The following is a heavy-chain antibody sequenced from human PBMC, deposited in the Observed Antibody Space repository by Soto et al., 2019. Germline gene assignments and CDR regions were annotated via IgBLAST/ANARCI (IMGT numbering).Heavy chain of an antibody. V-gene: IGHV4-31*03. CDR3: ARGGIAAAAPPAY. J-gene: IGHJ4*02. D-gene: IGHD6-13*01. CDR2: IYYSGST. Sequence: QVQLQESGPGLVKPSQTLSLTCTVSGGSISSGGYYWSWIRQHPGKGLEWIGYIYYSGSTYYNPSLKSRGTLSVDTSKNQCSLKLSSVTAADTAVYYCARGGIAAAAPPAYWGQGTLVTVSS. CDR1: GGSISSGGYY.